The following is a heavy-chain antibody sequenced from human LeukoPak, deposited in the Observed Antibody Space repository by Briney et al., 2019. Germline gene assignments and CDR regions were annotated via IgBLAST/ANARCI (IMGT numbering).Heavy chain of an antibody. CDR1: GFTVSSNY. J-gene: IGHJ3*02. CDR2: IYSGGTT. D-gene: IGHD4-17*01. CDR3: ARGPVTRFEI. V-gene: IGHV3-53*01. Sequence: GGSLRLSCAASGFTVSSNYMSWVRQAPGKGLEWVSVIYSGGTTYYADSVKGRFTISRDNSNNTLYLQMNSLRAEDTPVYYCARGPVTRFEIWGQGTMVTVSS.